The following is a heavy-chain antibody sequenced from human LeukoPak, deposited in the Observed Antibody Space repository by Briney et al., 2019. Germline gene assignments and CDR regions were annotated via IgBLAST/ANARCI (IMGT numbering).Heavy chain of an antibody. J-gene: IGHJ4*02. D-gene: IGHD6-13*01. CDR3: AIGHYSRRL. CDR1: GFTLSSYA. Sequence: GGSLRLSCAASGFTLSSYAMSWVRQAPEKGLEWVSVIYDDGSTYYSDSVKGRFTISRDNSKNTLYLQMNSLRAEDTAVYYCAIGHYSRRLGGQGTLVTVSS. CDR2: IYDDGST. V-gene: IGHV3-66*01.